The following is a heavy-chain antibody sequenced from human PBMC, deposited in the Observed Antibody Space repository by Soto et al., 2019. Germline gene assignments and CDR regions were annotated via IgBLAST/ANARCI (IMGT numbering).Heavy chain of an antibody. CDR1: GLTFSHCA. CDR2: ISGSGGST. D-gene: IGHD3-3*01. V-gene: IGHV3-23*01. Sequence: PGASLRLSCSASGLTFSHCAMSWVRQAPGKGLEWVSVISGSGGSTYYADSVKGRSTISRDNFKNTLYLQMNSLRTEDTAVYYCVKDLVDFSPRLYGMDVWGQGTTVTVSS. CDR3: VKDLVDFSPRLYGMDV. J-gene: IGHJ6*02.